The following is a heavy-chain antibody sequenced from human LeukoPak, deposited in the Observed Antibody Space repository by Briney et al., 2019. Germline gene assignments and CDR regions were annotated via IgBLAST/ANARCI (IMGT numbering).Heavy chain of an antibody. V-gene: IGHV1-18*01. J-gene: IGHJ1*01. Sequence: ASVKVSCKASGYTFSSYGISWVRQAPGQGLEWMAWISAYNTNTNYAQKFQGRVTMTTDTSTSTAYMELRSLRSDDTAVYYCARVLRSGWFHAEYFQHWGQGTLVTVSS. CDR3: ARVLRSGWFHAEYFQH. CDR1: GYTFSSYG. D-gene: IGHD6-19*01. CDR2: ISAYNTNT.